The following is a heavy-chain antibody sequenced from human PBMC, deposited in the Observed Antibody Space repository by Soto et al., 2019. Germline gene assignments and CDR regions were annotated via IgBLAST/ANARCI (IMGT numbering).Heavy chain of an antibody. J-gene: IGHJ6*03. V-gene: IGHV3-11*01. CDR1: GFTFSDYY. Sequence: ESGGGLVKPGGSLRLSCAASGFTFSDYYMSWIRQAPGKGLEWVSYISSSGSTIYYADSVKGRFTISRDNAKNSLYLQMNSLRAEDTAVYYCARPIAGYSSSWSSYYYYYMDVWGKGTTVTVSS. D-gene: IGHD6-13*01. CDR3: ARPIAGYSSSWSSYYYYYMDV. CDR2: ISSSGSTI.